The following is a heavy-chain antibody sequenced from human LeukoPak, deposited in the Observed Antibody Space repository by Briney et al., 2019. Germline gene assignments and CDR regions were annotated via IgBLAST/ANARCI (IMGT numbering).Heavy chain of an antibody. J-gene: IGHJ4*02. V-gene: IGHV3-7*01. Sequence: GGSLRLSCTASGLSFSGQWMNWVRQSPGQGLEWVANIKYDGSEKYYVDSVKGRFTISREDAKNSLSLQMASVRPEDTAVYYCAFNNNFKYWGQGTLVIVSS. CDR3: AFNNNFKY. D-gene: IGHD1/OR15-1a*01. CDR1: GLSFSGQW. CDR2: IKYDGSEK.